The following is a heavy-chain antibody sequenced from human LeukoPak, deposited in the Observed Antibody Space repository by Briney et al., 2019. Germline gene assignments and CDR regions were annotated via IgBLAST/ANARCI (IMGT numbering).Heavy chain of an antibody. CDR2: ISTSSNYI. Sequence: GGSLRLSCVASGFTLSSYTMNWVRQAPGKGLEWVSSISTSSNYIYYADSVKGRFTISRDNAKNSLYLQMNSLRAADTAVYYCAQNFYDSSGLYFDYWGQGTLVTVSS. J-gene: IGHJ4*02. V-gene: IGHV3-21*01. CDR1: GFTLSSYT. D-gene: IGHD3-22*01. CDR3: AQNFYDSSGLYFDY.